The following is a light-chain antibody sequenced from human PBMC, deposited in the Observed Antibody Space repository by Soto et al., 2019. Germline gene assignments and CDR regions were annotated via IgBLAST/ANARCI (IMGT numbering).Light chain of an antibody. J-gene: IGKJ1*01. Sequence: DIQMTQSPSTLSGSVGDRVTITCRASQTISSWLAWYQQKSGKAPKLLIYKASTLKSGVPSRFSGSGSGTEFTLTISSLQPDDFATYYCQHYNSYSEAFGQGNKVDIK. CDR2: KAS. V-gene: IGKV1-5*03. CDR1: QTISSW. CDR3: QHYNSYSEA.